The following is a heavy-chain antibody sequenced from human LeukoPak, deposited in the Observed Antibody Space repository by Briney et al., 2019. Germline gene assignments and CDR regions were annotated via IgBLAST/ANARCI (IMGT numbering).Heavy chain of an antibody. J-gene: IGHJ3*02. D-gene: IGHD3-16*01. Sequence: GGSLRLSCAASGFTFSSYSMNWVRQAPGKGLEWVSSISSSSYIYYADSVKGRFTISRDNAKNSLYLQMNSLRAEDTAVYYCAREDWGGTFDIWGQGTMVTVSS. V-gene: IGHV3-21*01. CDR3: AREDWGGTFDI. CDR1: GFTFSSYS. CDR2: ISSSSYI.